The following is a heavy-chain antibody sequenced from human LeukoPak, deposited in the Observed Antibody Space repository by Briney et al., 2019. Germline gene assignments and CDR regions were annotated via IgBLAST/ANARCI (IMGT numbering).Heavy chain of an antibody. CDR2: IGVSSGST. V-gene: IGHV3-23*01. CDR1: GFTFSSYA. Sequence: GGSLRLSCAASGFTFSSYAVNWVRQAPGKGLEWVSSIGVSSGSTYYADSVKGRFTISRDNSKNTLYLQMNSLRAEDTAVYYCARAKRYDSSGYDYWGQGTLVTVSS. D-gene: IGHD3-22*01. CDR3: ARAKRYDSSGYDY. J-gene: IGHJ4*02.